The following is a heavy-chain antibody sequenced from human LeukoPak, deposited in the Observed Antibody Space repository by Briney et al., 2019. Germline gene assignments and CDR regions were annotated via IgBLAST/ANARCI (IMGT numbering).Heavy chain of an antibody. J-gene: IGHJ4*02. CDR1: GLTVSINY. CDR2: IYSGGST. CDR3: ARGGTTVPFDY. V-gene: IGHV3-53*04. Sequence: GGSLRLSCAASGLTVSINYMSWVRQAPGKGLEWVSVIYSGGSTYYADSVKGRFTISRHNSKNTLYLQMNSLRAEDTAVYYCARGGTTVPFDYWGQGTLVTVSS. D-gene: IGHD4-17*01.